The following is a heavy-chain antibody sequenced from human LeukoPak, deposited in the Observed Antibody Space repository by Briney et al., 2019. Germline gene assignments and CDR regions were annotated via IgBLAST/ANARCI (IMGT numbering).Heavy chain of an antibody. Sequence: SVKLSCKASGGTFSSYAISWVRQAPGQGLEWMGRIIPIFGIANYAQKFQGRVTITADKSTSTAYMELSSLRSEDTAVYYCARSPLAAAGIYHYYGMDVWGQGTTVTVSS. J-gene: IGHJ6*02. CDR1: GGTFSSYA. CDR3: ARSPLAAAGIYHYYGMDV. V-gene: IGHV1-69*04. D-gene: IGHD6-13*01. CDR2: IIPIFGIA.